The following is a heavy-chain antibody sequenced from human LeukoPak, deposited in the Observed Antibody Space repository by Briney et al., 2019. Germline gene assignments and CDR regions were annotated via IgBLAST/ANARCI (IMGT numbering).Heavy chain of an antibody. Sequence: ASVKVSCKSSGYTFTNYYMHWVRQAPGHGLEWMGWINPNRGDTNYAQKFQGRVTMTRDTSISTAFMELTRLTSDDTAVYYCTRDLLGFATTPLSDWGQGTLVTVSS. CDR1: GYTFTNYY. D-gene: IGHD4-17*01. CDR2: INPNRGDT. J-gene: IGHJ4*02. V-gene: IGHV1-2*02. CDR3: TRDLLGFATTPLSD.